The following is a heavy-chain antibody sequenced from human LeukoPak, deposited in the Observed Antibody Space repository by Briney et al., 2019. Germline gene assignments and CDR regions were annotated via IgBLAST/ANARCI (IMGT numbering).Heavy chain of an antibody. V-gene: IGHV3-21*01. Sequence: GGSLRLSCAASGFTFSSYSMNWVRQAPGKGLEWVSSISSSSSYIYYADSVKGRFTISRDNAKNSLYLQMSSLRAEDTAVYYCARGANYDFWSGYYISTYFDYWGQGTLVTVSS. J-gene: IGHJ4*02. CDR2: ISSSSSYI. CDR1: GFTFSSYS. CDR3: ARGANYDFWSGYYISTYFDY. D-gene: IGHD3-3*01.